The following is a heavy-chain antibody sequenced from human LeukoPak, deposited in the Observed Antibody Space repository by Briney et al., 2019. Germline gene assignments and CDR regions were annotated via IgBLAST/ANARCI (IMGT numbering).Heavy chain of an antibody. CDR2: ISAYNGNT. CDR3: ARDLEMATITSSSV. CDR1: GYTFTSYG. Sequence: GASVKVSCKASGYTFTSYGISWVRQAPGQGLEWMGWISAYNGNTNYAQKLQGRVTMTTDTSTSTAYMELRSLRSDDTAVYYCARDLEMATITSSSVWGQGTLVTVSS. D-gene: IGHD5-24*01. J-gene: IGHJ4*02. V-gene: IGHV1-18*01.